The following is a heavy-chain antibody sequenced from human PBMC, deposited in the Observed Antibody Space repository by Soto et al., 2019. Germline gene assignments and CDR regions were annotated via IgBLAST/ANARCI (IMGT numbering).Heavy chain of an antibody. CDR3: ARDLRGYYYDSSGYYYFDY. D-gene: IGHD3-22*01. CDR1: GFTFSSYS. Sequence: GGSLRLSCAASGFTFSSYSMNWVRQAPGKGLEWVSSISSSSSYIYYADSVKGRFTISRDNAKNSLYLQMNSLRDEDTAVYYCARDLRGYYYDSSGYYYFDYWGQGTLVTVSS. V-gene: IGHV3-21*01. J-gene: IGHJ4*02. CDR2: ISSSSSYI.